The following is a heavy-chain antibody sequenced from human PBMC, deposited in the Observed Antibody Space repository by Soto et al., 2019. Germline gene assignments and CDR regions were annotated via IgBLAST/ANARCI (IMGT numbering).Heavy chain of an antibody. CDR3: ARVGAAAGPYYFDY. V-gene: IGHV1-3*01. CDR2: INAGNGNT. CDR1: GYTFTNYA. Sequence: ASVKVSCKASGYTFTNYAIHWVCQAPGQRLEWMGWINAGNGNTKYSQKFQGRVTITRDTSASTAYMELSSLRSEDTAVYYCARVGAAAGPYYFDYWGQGTTVTVSS. J-gene: IGHJ4*02. D-gene: IGHD6-13*01.